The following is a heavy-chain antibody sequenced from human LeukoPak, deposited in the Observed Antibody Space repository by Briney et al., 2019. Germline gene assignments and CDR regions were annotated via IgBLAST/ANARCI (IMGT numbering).Heavy chain of an antibody. D-gene: IGHD3-10*01. CDR3: SRGEITMVRGVISFQH. Sequence: SETLSLTCTVSGGSISSYYWSWIRQPPGKGLEWIGYIYYSGSTNNNPSLKSRVTISVDTSKNQFSLKMSSATAADTAVYYCSRGEITMVRGVISFQHWGQGTLVTVSS. V-gene: IGHV4-59*01. CDR2: IYYSGST. J-gene: IGHJ1*01. CDR1: GGSISSYY.